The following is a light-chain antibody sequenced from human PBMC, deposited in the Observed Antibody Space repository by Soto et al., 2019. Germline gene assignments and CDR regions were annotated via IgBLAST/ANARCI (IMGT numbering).Light chain of an antibody. V-gene: IGLV2-14*01. CDR2: EVS. J-gene: IGLJ2*01. CDR3: NSYAGSDTLGV. Sequence: QSALTQPASVSGSPGQSITISCTGTSSDTAGYNYVSWYQQHPGKAPKLMIYEVSNRPSGVSNRFSGSKSGNTASLTVSGLQAEDEADYYCNSYAGSDTLGVFGGGTKLTVL. CDR1: SSDTAGYNY.